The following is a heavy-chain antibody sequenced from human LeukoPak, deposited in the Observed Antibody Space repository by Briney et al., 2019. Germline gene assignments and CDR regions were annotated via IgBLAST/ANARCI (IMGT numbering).Heavy chain of an antibody. CDR2: INHSGST. D-gene: IGHD3-9*01. CDR1: GGSFSGYY. V-gene: IGHV4-34*01. J-gene: IGHJ3*02. CDR3: ARTRVGGDYYDILTGYYDAFDI. Sequence: SETLSLTCAVYGGSFSGYYWSWLRQPPGKGLEWIGEINHSGSTNYNPSLKSRVTISVDTSKNQFSLKLSSVTAADTAVYYCARTRVGGDYYDILTGYYDAFDIWGQGTMVTVSS.